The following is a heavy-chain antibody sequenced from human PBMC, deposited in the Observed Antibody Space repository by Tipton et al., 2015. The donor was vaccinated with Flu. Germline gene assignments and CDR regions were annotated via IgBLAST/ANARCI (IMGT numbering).Heavy chain of an antibody. V-gene: IGHV3-33*01. CDR2: IWYDGSNK. D-gene: IGHD2-2*01. CDR1: GFIFSTYG. Sequence: QLVQSGGGVVQPGRSLRLSCVASGFIFSTYGMHWVRQAPGKGLEWVAVIWYDGSNKYYADSVKGRFTISRDNSKNTLYLEMNSLRAEDTAVYYCARTRGGYCTSTSCFADYFDFWGQGTLVTVSS. CDR3: ARTRGGYCTSTSCFADYFDF. J-gene: IGHJ4*02.